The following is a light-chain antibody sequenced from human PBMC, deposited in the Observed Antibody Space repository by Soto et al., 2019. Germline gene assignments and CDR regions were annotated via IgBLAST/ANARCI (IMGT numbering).Light chain of an antibody. CDR2: DVT. V-gene: IGLV2-14*01. Sequence: QSALTQPASVSGSPGQSITISCTGTSSDIGGYDYVSWYQQYPGKVPKLMIYDVTNRASGVPSRFSASESGDTASLTISGLQAEDEADYYCRSYTSTSTLVVFGGGTQLTVL. CDR1: SSDIGGYDY. J-gene: IGLJ2*01. CDR3: RSYTSTSTLVV.